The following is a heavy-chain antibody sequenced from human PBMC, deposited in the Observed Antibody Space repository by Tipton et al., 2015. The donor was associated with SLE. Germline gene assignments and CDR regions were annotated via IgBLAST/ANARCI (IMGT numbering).Heavy chain of an antibody. CDR3: ASTIYDFWTT. V-gene: IGHV4-59*08. CDR2: IYYSEGT. CDR1: GGSIKNHY. Sequence: TLSLTCIVSGGSIKNHYWSWIRQAPGMGLEWIGYIYYSEGTNYNPSLKSRVTMSVDTSKNQFSLKLTSVTAADTAVYYCASTIYDFWTTWGQGTLVTVSS. J-gene: IGHJ4*02. D-gene: IGHD3-3*01.